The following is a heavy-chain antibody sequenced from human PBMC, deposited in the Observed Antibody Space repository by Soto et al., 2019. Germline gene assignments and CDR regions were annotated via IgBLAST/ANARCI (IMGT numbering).Heavy chain of an antibody. J-gene: IGHJ4*02. CDR1: GYTFTSYD. V-gene: IGHV1-8*01. Sequence: VSCKASGYTFTSYDINWVRQATGQGLEWMGWMNPNSGNTGYAQKFQGRVTMTRNTSISTAYMELSSLRSEDTAVYYCARVEYGTGTTAYWGQGTLVTVSS. CDR2: MNPNSGNT. CDR3: ARVEYGTGTTAY. D-gene: IGHD1-7*01.